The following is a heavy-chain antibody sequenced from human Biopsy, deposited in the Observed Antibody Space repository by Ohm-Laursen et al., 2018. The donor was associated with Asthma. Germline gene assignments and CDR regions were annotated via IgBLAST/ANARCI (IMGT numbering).Heavy chain of an antibody. V-gene: IGHV3-11*04. CDR2: ISSSGTTI. J-gene: IGHJ6*02. CDR3: ARASVVKHYYYYGMDV. Sequence: SLRLSCAASGFPFSDYYMSWIRQAPGKGLEWVSYISSSGTTIFNADSVKGRFTTSRDNSQNTLDLHMNRLTFEDTAVYYCARASVVKHYYYYGMDVWGPGTTVTVFS. CDR1: GFPFSDYY.